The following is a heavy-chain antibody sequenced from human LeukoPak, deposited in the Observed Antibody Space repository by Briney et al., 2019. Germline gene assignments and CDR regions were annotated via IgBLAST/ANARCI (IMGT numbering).Heavy chain of an antibody. Sequence: ASVKVSCKASGYTFTNYAINWVRQAPGQRLEWMGWINAGNDNTKYSQKSQGRVTISRDASANTAYMELSSLGSEDAAVYYCARGIWVRHNNGYYLDSWGQGTLVTVSS. V-gene: IGHV1-3*01. CDR2: INAGNDNT. J-gene: IGHJ4*02. D-gene: IGHD3-22*01. CDR3: ARGIWVRHNNGYYLDS. CDR1: GYTFTNYA.